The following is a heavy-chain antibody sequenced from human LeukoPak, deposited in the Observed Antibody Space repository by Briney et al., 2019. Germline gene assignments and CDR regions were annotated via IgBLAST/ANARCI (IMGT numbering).Heavy chain of an antibody. CDR1: GFTFTSYS. V-gene: IGHV3-23*01. CDR2: ISGGGGST. CDR3: AKGGKWDVTPFDY. Sequence: GGSLRLSCAASGFTFTSYSMNWVRQAPGKGLEWVSTISGGGGSTYYANSVKGRFTISRDNSKNTLYLQVNSLRAEDTAVYYCAKGGKWDVTPFDYWGQGTLVTVSS. D-gene: IGHD1-26*01. J-gene: IGHJ4*02.